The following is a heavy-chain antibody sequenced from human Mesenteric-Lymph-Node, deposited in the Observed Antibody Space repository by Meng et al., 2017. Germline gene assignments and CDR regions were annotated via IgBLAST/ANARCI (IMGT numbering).Heavy chain of an antibody. D-gene: IGHD1-1*01. J-gene: IGHJ4*02. CDR3: ARDWGGTASPFDS. Sequence: SVKVSCKASGGTFSSYTITWVRQAPGQGLEWMGRIIPILGVATYAHTLPGRLTITADKSTSTGYMELNSLRSEDTAVYYCARDWGGTASPFDSWGQGTLVTVSS. V-gene: IGHV1-69*04. CDR2: IIPILGVA. CDR1: GGTFSSYT.